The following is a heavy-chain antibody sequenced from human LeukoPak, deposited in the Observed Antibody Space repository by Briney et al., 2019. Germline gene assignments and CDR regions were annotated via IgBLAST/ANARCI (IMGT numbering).Heavy chain of an antibody. CDR3: ARDYGEYQYYYYGMDV. V-gene: IGHV3-21*04. Sequence: GGSLRLSCAASGFTFSTYSMNWVRQAPGKGLEWVSSISGSSSYINYADSVKGRFTISRDNAQNSLFLQLNSLRAEDTAVYYCARDYGEYQYYYYGMDVWGQGTTVTVSS. D-gene: IGHD2-2*01. CDR1: GFTFSTYS. CDR2: ISGSSSYI. J-gene: IGHJ6*02.